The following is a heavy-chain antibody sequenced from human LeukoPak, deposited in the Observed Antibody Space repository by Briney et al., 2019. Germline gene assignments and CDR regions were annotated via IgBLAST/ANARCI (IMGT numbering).Heavy chain of an antibody. J-gene: IGHJ5*02. Sequence: PGGSLRLSCAASGLTFSSYWMSWVRQAPGKGLEWVSVIYSGGDTYHADSVKGRFTVSRDSSKNTVYLQMNSLRVEDTAVYYCARGYTVGFDRWGQGTLVTVSS. D-gene: IGHD1-14*01. CDR1: GLTFSSYW. CDR2: IYSGGDT. CDR3: ARGYTVGFDR. V-gene: IGHV3-53*01.